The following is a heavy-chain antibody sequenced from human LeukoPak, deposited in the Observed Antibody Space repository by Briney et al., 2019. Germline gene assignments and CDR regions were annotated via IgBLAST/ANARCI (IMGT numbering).Heavy chain of an antibody. J-gene: IGHJ4*02. Sequence: PGGSLRLSCAASGFTFSSCAMSWVRQAPGKGLEWVSAISGSGGSTYYADSVKGRFTISRDNSKNTLYLQMNSLRAEDTAVYYCAKGGGGSYYADYWGQGTLVTVSS. CDR3: AKGGGGSYYADY. V-gene: IGHV3-23*01. CDR1: GFTFSSCA. CDR2: ISGSGGST. D-gene: IGHD1-26*01.